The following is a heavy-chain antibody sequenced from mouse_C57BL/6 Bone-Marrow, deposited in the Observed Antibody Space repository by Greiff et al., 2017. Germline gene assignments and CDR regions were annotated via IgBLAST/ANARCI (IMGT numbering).Heavy chain of an antibody. Sequence: EVQLQQSGPGLVKPSQTVFLTCTVTGISITTGNYRWSWIRQFPGNKLEWIGYIYYSGTITYNPSLTSRTTITKDTPKNQFFLEMNSLTAEDTATYYCARYDYDYFDYWGQGTTLTVSS. CDR1: GISITTGNYR. D-gene: IGHD2-4*01. J-gene: IGHJ2*01. CDR2: IYYSGTI. CDR3: ARYDYDYFDY. V-gene: IGHV3-5*01.